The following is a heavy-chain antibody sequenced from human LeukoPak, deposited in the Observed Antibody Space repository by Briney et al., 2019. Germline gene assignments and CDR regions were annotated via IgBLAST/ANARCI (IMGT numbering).Heavy chain of an antibody. V-gene: IGHV4-4*07. CDR2: IYTSGYT. J-gene: IGHJ3*02. CDR1: GDSLSSSY. CDR3: ATPTRYDYVWGSYRFHAFDI. D-gene: IGHD3-16*02. Sequence: SETLSLTCTVSGDSLSSSYWSWVRQPAGKGLEWIGRIYTSGYTNYNPSLKSRVTMSVDTSKNQFSLKLSSVTAADTAVYYCATPTRYDYVWGSYRFHAFDIWGQGTMVTVSS.